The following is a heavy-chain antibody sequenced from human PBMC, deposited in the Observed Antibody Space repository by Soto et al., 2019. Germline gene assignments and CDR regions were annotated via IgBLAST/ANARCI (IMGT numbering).Heavy chain of an antibody. CDR3: ARGRFGSSFDP. Sequence: SETLSLTCTVSGGSISSYYWSWIRQPPGKGLEWIGYIYYSGSTNYNPSLKSRVTISVDTSKNQFSLKLSSVTAADTAVYYCARGRFGSSFDPWGQGTLVTVSS. CDR1: GGSISSYY. V-gene: IGHV4-59*01. D-gene: IGHD2-15*01. J-gene: IGHJ5*02. CDR2: IYYSGST.